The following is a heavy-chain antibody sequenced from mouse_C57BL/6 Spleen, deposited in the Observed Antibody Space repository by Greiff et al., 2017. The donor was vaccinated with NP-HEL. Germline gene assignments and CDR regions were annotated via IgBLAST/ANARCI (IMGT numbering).Heavy chain of an antibody. V-gene: IGHV1-52*01. CDR3: ARGEDYDDFAY. D-gene: IGHD2-4*01. CDR2: IDPSDSET. CDR1: GYTFTSYW. Sequence: VQLQQPGAELVRPGSSVKLSCKASGYTFTSYWMHWVKQRPIQGLEWIGNIDPSDSETHYNQKFKDKATLTVDKSSSTAYMQLSSLTSEDSAVYYCARGEDYDDFAYWGQGTLVTVSA. J-gene: IGHJ3*01.